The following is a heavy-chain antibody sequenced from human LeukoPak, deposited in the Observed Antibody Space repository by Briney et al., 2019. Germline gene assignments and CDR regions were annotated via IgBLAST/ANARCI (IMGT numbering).Heavy chain of an antibody. Sequence: GASVKVSCKASGYTFTNYAMHWVRQAPGQRLEWMGWINAGNGNTKYSQKFQDRVTISRDTSASTAYMELSSLRSEDTAVYYCARDRAIAAADLTWFDPWGQGTLVTVSS. D-gene: IGHD6-13*01. J-gene: IGHJ5*02. CDR3: ARDRAIAAADLTWFDP. CDR2: INAGNGNT. CDR1: GYTFTNYA. V-gene: IGHV1-3*01.